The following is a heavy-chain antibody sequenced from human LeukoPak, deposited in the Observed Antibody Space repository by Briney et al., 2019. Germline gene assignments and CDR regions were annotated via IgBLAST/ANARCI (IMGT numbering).Heavy chain of an antibody. CDR1: GFTFDDYA. D-gene: IGHD5-12*01. J-gene: IGHJ5*02. V-gene: IGHV3-9*01. CDR2: ISWNSGSI. CDR3: AQERGYSPFHNWFDP. Sequence: GGSLRLSCAASGFTFDDYAMHWVRQAPGKGLEWVSGISWNSGSIGYADSVKGRFTISRDNAKNSLYLQMNSLRAEDTAVYYCAQERGYSPFHNWFDPWGQGTLVTVSS.